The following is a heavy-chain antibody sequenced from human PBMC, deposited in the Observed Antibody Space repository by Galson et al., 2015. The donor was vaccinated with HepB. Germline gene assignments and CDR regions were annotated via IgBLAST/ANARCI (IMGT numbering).Heavy chain of an antibody. J-gene: IGHJ4*02. CDR1: GFTFSSYA. V-gene: IGHV3-30*04. Sequence: SLRLSCAASGFTFSSYAMHWVRQAPGKGLEWVAVISYDGSNKYYADSVKGRFTISRDNSKNTLYLQMNSLRAEDTAVYYCARVICSSTSCYAPFDYWGQGTLVTVSS. CDR3: ARVICSSTSCYAPFDY. D-gene: IGHD2-2*01. CDR2: ISYDGSNK.